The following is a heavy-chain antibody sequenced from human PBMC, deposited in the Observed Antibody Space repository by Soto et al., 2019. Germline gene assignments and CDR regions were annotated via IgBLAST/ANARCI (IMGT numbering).Heavy chain of an antibody. J-gene: IGHJ4*02. CDR1: GFTFSSYA. CDR2: ISYDGSNK. V-gene: IGHV3-30-3*01. D-gene: IGHD6-6*01. Sequence: PGGSLRLSCAASGFTFSSYAMHWVRQAPGKGLEWVAVISYDGSNKYYADSVKGRFTISRDNSKNTLYLQMNSLRAEDTAVYYCARDRRGYSSSFTGFDYWGQGTLVTVSS. CDR3: ARDRRGYSSSFTGFDY.